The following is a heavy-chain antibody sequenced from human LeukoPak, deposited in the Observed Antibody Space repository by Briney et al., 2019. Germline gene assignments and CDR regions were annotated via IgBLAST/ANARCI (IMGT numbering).Heavy chain of an antibody. CDR2: IYYSGST. CDR1: GGSISSSSYY. Sequence: SETLSLTCTVSGGSISSSSYYWGWIRQPPGKGLEWIGSIYYSGSTYYNPSLKSRVTISVDTSKNQFSLKLSSVTAADTAVYYCATSLVREEATPYYGSTHTDFDLWGRGTLVTVSS. J-gene: IGHJ2*01. V-gene: IGHV4-39*07. D-gene: IGHD3-10*01. CDR3: ATSLVREEATPYYGSTHTDFDL.